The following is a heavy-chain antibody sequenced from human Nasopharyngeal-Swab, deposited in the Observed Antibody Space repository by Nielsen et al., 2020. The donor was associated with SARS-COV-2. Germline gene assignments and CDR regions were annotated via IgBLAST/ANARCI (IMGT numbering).Heavy chain of an antibody. V-gene: IGHV1-8*03. J-gene: IGHJ6*02. Sequence: ASVKVSCKASGYTFTSYDINWVRQATGQGLEWTGWMNPNSGNTGYARKFQGRVTITRNTSRSTAYMELSSLRSEDTAVYYCARVYCSSTSCFYGMDVWGQGTTVTVSS. D-gene: IGHD2-2*01. CDR3: ARVYCSSTSCFYGMDV. CDR1: GYTFTSYD. CDR2: MNPNSGNT.